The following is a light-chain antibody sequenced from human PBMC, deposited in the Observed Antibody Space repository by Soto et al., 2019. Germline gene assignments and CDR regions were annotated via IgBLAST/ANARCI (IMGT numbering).Light chain of an antibody. Sequence: DIVLTQSPATLSLSPGERATLSCRASQSVSSFLAWYQQKPGQAPRLLIYDASNRATGIPARFSGSGSGTDFTLTISSLEPEDFAVYDCQQRSDWPPGGTFGGGTKVEIK. CDR3: QQRSDWPPGGT. CDR1: QSVSSF. J-gene: IGKJ4*01. CDR2: DAS. V-gene: IGKV3-11*01.